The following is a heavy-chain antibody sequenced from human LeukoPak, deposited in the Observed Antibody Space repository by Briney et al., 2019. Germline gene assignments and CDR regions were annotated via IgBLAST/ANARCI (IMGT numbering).Heavy chain of an antibody. J-gene: IGHJ6*02. V-gene: IGHV3-23*01. CDR1: GFTFSSYA. Sequence: GGSLRLSCAASGFTFSSYAMSWVRQAPGKGLEWVSAISGSGGSTYYADSVKGRFTISGDNSKNTLYLQMNSLRAEDTAVYYCARDMTYYYGMDVWGQGTTVTVSS. CDR2: ISGSGGST. CDR3: ARDMTYYYGMDV. D-gene: IGHD3-16*01.